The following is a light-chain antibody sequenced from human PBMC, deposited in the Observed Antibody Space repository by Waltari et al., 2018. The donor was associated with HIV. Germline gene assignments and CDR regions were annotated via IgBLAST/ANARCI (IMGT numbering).Light chain of an antibody. CDR1: RSDVGRLNS. V-gene: IGLV2-14*03. CDR3: SSYTSSRTVV. CDR2: DVS. J-gene: IGLJ2*01. Sequence: QAALTQPASVSGSPGQSINLSCTGARSDVGRLNSVSWYQHHTGKAPKLIIYDVSNRPSGVSNRFSGSKSGTTASLTISGLQAEDEADYYCSSYTSSRTVVFGGGTKLTVL.